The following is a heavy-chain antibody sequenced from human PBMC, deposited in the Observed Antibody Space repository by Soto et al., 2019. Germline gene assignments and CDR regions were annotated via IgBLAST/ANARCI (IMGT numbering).Heavy chain of an antibody. V-gene: IGHV3-30*18. J-gene: IGHJ5*02. Sequence: SGGSLRLSCAASGFTFSSYGMHWVRQAPGKGLEWVAVISYDGSNKYYADSVKGRFTISRDNSKNTLYLQMNSLRAEDTAAYYCAKDRPLAPWGQGTLVTVSS. CDR3: AKDRPLAP. D-gene: IGHD6-6*01. CDR2: ISYDGSNK. CDR1: GFTFSSYG.